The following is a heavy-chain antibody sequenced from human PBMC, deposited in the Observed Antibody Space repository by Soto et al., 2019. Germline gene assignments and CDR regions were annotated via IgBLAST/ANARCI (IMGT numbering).Heavy chain of an antibody. Sequence: GGSMRLSCAASGFTVSSNYMSWVRQALGKGLEWVSVIYSGGSTYYADSVKGRFTISRDNSKNTLYLQMNSLRAEDTAVYYCARDDYYDSSGYFPHPYYGMDVWGQGTTVTVSS. CDR2: IYSGGST. CDR1: GFTVSSNY. CDR3: ARDDYYDSSGYFPHPYYGMDV. V-gene: IGHV3-66*01. J-gene: IGHJ6*02. D-gene: IGHD3-22*01.